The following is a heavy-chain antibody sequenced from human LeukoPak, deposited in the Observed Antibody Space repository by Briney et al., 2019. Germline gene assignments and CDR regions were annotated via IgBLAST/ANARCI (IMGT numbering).Heavy chain of an antibody. CDR2: IYYSGST. D-gene: IGHD2-21*02. V-gene: IGHV4-59*12. J-gene: IGHJ4*02. CDR3: ARGGYCGGDCYSSFDY. Sequence: SETLSLTCTVSGGSISSYYWSWIRQPPGKGLEWIGYIYYSGSTNYNPSLKSRVTISVDTSKNQFSLKLSSVTAADTAVYYCARGGYCGGDCYSSFDYWGQGTLVTVSS. CDR1: GGSISSYY.